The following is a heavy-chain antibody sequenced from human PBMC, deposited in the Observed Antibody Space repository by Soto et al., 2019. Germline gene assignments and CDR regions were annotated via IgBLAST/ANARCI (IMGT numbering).Heavy chain of an antibody. CDR3: ARASSSSSAADY. J-gene: IGHJ4*02. D-gene: IGHD6-6*01. CDR2: IYDSESA. CDR1: GESINSGGYY. V-gene: IGHV4-31*03. Sequence: QVQLQESGPGLVKPSQTLSLTCSVSGESINSGGYYWSWIRHHPGKGLEWIGYIYDSESAYYNPSLKSRVSXXMXPSKNHFAMRLSSVTAADTAVYYCARASSSSSAADYWGQGTQVTVSS.